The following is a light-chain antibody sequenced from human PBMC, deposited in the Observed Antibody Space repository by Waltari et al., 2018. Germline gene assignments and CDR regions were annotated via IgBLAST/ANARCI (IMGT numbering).Light chain of an antibody. V-gene: IGLV2-14*03. CDR2: DVI. Sequence: QSALTQPASVSGSPGQSITISCTGTSSDVGGHNYGSWYQQHPGKAPRLMLYDVITRPSGVSTRFSGSKSGNTASLTISGLQAEDEADYYCSSYTSTSTRYLFGTGTKVTVL. J-gene: IGLJ1*01. CDR3: SSYTSTSTRYL. CDR1: SSDVGGHNY.